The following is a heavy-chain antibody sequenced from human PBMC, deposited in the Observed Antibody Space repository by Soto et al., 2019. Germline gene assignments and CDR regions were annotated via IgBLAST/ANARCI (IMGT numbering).Heavy chain of an antibody. CDR2: IYYSGST. CDR3: AREGGYFDSSGSGVYHYYGVDV. D-gene: IGHD3-22*01. V-gene: IGHV4-59*01. Sequence: SETLSLTCTVSGGSISGYYWSWIRQPPGRGLEWIGYIYYSGSTNYNPSLKSRVTISVDTSKNQFSLKLSSVTAADTAVYYCAREGGYFDSSGSGVYHYYGVDVWGRGTTVTVSS. J-gene: IGHJ6*02. CDR1: GGSISGYY.